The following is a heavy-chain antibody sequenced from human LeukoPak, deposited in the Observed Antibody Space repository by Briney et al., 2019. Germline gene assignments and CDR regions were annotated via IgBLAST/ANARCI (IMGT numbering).Heavy chain of an antibody. V-gene: IGHV1-69*13. CDR1: GGTFSSYA. Sequence: SVKVSCKASGGTFSSYAISWVRRAPGQGLEWMGGIIPIFGTANYAQKFQGRVTVTADESTSTAYMELSSLRSEDTAVYYCARRSQGYYYYGMDVWGQGTTVTVSS. CDR3: ARRSQGYYYYGMDV. J-gene: IGHJ6*02. CDR2: IIPIFGTA.